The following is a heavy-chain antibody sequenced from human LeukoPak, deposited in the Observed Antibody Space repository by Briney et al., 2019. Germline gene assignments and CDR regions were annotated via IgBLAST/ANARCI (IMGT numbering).Heavy chain of an antibody. J-gene: IGHJ3*02. V-gene: IGHV3-30-3*01. D-gene: IGHD3-10*01. Sequence: GGSLRLSCAASGFTFSSYAMHWVRQAPDKGLEWVAVISYDGSNKYYADSVKGRFTISRDNSKNTLYLQMNSLRAEDTAVYYCARGIAMVRGVITRGGAFDIWGQGTMVTVSS. CDR2: ISYDGSNK. CDR3: ARGIAMVRGVITRGGAFDI. CDR1: GFTFSSYA.